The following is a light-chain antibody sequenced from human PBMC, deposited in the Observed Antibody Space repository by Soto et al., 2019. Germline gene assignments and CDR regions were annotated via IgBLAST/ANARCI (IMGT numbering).Light chain of an antibody. V-gene: IGKV3-20*01. J-gene: IGKJ2*01. CDR3: QQYGSSPPYT. CDR1: QSVSSRY. CDR2: GAS. Sequence: IVLTQSPGTLSLSPGERATLSCRASQSVSSRYLVWYQQKRGQAPRPLIYGASNRVTGIPDRFSGSGSGTDFTLTISRLEPEDFAVYYCQQYGSSPPYTFGQGTKLEIK.